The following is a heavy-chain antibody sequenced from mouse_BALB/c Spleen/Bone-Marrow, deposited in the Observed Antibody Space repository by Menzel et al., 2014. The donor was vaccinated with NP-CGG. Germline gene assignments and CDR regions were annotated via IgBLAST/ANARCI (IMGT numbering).Heavy chain of an antibody. CDR3: AKNRGDGYPDY. V-gene: IGHV2-5-1*01. Sequence: QVQLQQSGPSLVQPSQSLSITCTVSGFSLTSYGVHWVRQSPGKGLEWLGVIWKYGNTDYNAAFMSRLSITKDNSKSQVFFKMNSLQADDTAIYYCAKNRGDGYPDYWGQGTTLTVSS. CDR2: IWKYGNT. J-gene: IGHJ2*01. CDR1: GFSLTSYG. D-gene: IGHD2-3*01.